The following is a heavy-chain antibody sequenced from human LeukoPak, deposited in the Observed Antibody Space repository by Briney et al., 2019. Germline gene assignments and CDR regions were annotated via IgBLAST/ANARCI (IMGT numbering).Heavy chain of an antibody. CDR2: ISYDGRDI. D-gene: IGHD4/OR15-4a*01. Sequence: GGSLRLSCAASGFSLRTFDIHWVRQAPGKGLEWVALISYDGRDIYYLDSVEGRFTISRDNSKNTVFLQMNSLRTEDTAVYYCAKPPKDDNASWCYYFDSWGQGTLVTVSS. CDR3: AKPPKDDNASWCYYFDS. J-gene: IGHJ4*02. CDR1: GFSLRTFD. V-gene: IGHV3-30*18.